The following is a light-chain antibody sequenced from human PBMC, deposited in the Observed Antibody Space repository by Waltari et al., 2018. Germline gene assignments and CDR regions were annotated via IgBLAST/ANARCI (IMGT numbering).Light chain of an antibody. V-gene: IGKV3-20*01. J-gene: IGKJ3*01. CDR1: QTISSNY. CDR2: GAS. CDR3: ERYASLALA. Sequence: ESILTQSPGTLPLSPGERATLSCRATQTISSNYLAWYQQKPGQAPRLLIYGASIRATGVPDRFSGSGSGADFTLTINKLGPEDFAVYYDERYASLALACGPGAKVDI.